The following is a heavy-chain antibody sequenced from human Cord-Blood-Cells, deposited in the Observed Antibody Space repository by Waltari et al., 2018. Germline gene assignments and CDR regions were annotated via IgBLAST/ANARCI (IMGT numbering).Heavy chain of an antibody. J-gene: IGHJ2*01. CDR3: ARGTIAITIFGVVIPYWYFDL. CDR1: GGSFSGYY. Sequence: QVQLQQWGAGLLKPSETLSLTCAVYGGSFSGYYWSWLRQPPGKGLEWIGEINHSGSTNYNPSLKSRVTISVDTSKNQFSLKLSSVTAADTAVYYCARGTIAITIFGVVIPYWYFDLWGRGTLVTVSS. CDR2: INHSGST. D-gene: IGHD3-3*01. V-gene: IGHV4-34*01.